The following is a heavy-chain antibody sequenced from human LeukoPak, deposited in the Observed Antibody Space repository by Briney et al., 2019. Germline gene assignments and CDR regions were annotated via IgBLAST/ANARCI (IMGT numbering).Heavy chain of an antibody. Sequence: PGGSLRLSCAASGFTISDYYMSWIRQAPGKGLEWVSYISSSGSTIYYADSVKGRFTISRDNAKNSLYLQMNNLRVGDTAVYYCARDQPIGYNYGYPFDNWGQGTLVTVSS. D-gene: IGHD5-18*01. J-gene: IGHJ4*02. V-gene: IGHV3-11*04. CDR3: ARDQPIGYNYGYPFDN. CDR2: ISSSGSTI. CDR1: GFTISDYY.